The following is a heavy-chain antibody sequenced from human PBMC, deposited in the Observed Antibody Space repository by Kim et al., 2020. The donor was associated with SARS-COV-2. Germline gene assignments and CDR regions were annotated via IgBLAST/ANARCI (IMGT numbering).Heavy chain of an antibody. V-gene: IGHV4-34*01. CDR3: ARDNPGIMVRGVLLGPYFDY. Sequence: SETLSLTCAVYGGSFSGYYWSWIRQPPGKGLEWIGEINHSGSTNYNPSLKSRVTISVDTSKNQFSLMLSFVTAADTAVYYCARDNPGIMVRGVLLGPYFDYWGQGTLVTVSS. J-gene: IGHJ4*02. CDR1: GGSFSGYY. CDR2: INHSGST. D-gene: IGHD3-10*01.